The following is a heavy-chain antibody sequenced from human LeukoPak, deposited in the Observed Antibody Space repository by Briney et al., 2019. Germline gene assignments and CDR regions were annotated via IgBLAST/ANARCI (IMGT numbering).Heavy chain of an antibody. D-gene: IGHD3-22*01. Sequence: RGSLRLSCAASGFTFSNYAMHWVRQAPGEGLEWVALISYDGGNKYYADSVKGRFTISRDNSKNTLYLQMNSLRAEDTAVYYCASEEYDSSGYYSFLDYWGQGTLVSVFS. CDR1: GFTFSNYA. CDR2: ISYDGGNK. J-gene: IGHJ4*02. CDR3: ASEEYDSSGYYSFLDY. V-gene: IGHV3-30-3*01.